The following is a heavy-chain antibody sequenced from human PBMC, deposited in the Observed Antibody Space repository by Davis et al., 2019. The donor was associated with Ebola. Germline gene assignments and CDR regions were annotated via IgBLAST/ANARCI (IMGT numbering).Heavy chain of an antibody. J-gene: IGHJ4*02. CDR3: ARGRYCSGGSCWYYFDY. D-gene: IGHD2-15*01. Sequence: GSLRLSCAVYGGSFSGYYWSWIRQPPGKGLEWIGEINHSGSTNYNPSLKSRVTISVDTSKNQFSLKLSSVTAADTAVYYCARGRYCSGGSCWYYFDYWGQGTLVTVSS. CDR2: INHSGST. CDR1: GGSFSGYY. V-gene: IGHV4-34*01.